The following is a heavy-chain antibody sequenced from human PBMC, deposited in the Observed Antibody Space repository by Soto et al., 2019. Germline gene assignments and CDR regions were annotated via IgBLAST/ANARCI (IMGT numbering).Heavy chain of an antibody. D-gene: IGHD6-6*01. CDR3: AKDLGPEYSSSSDHYGMDV. J-gene: IGHJ6*02. CDR1: GFTFSSYA. Sequence: EVQLLESGGGLVQPGGSLRLSCAASGFTFSSYAMSSVRQAPGKGLEWVSAISGSGGSTYYADSVKGRFTISRDNSKNKLYLQMNSLRAEDTAVYYCAKDLGPEYSSSSDHYGMDVWGQGTTVTVSS. V-gene: IGHV3-23*01. CDR2: ISGSGGST.